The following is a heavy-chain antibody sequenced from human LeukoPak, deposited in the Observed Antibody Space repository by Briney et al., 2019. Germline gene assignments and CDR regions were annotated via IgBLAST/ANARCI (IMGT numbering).Heavy chain of an antibody. J-gene: IGHJ4*02. CDR1: GFTFSSYW. CDR2: INSDGSST. CDR3: VKEAYYGWGSSPTFYFDY. Sequence: PGGSLRLSCAASGFTFSSYWMHWVRQAPGKGPVWVSRINSDGSSTSYADSVKGRFTISRDNSRNTVFLQMNRLRPEDTAVYYCVKEAYYGWGSSPTFYFDYWGQGTRVTVSS. D-gene: IGHD3-10*01. V-gene: IGHV3-74*01.